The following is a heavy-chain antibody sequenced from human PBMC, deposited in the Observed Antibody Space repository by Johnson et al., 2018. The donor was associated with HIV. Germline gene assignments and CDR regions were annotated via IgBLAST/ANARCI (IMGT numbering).Heavy chain of an antibody. CDR2: ISYDGSNK. D-gene: IGHD3-22*01. J-gene: IGHJ3*02. CDR1: GFTFSSYA. V-gene: IGHV3-30*04. CDR3: ATSLYYYDSSGFSFDAFDI. Sequence: VQLVESGGGLVQPGGSLRLSCAASGFTFSSYAMHWVRQAPGKGLEWVAVISYDGSNKYYADSVKGRFTISRDNSKNTLYLQMNSLRAEDTAVYYCATSLYYYDSSGFSFDAFDIWGQGTLVTVSS.